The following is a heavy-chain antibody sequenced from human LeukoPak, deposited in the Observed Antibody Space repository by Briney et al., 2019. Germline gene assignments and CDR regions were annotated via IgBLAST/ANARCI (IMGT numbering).Heavy chain of an antibody. Sequence: SSETLSLTCTVSGGSISTSSYYWGWVRQPPGKGLEWIGNIFYSGSTYYSPSLKSRVTISLDTSRNQFSLKLNSVTAADTAVYYCAKSNGYDLVDIWGQGTMVTVSS. J-gene: IGHJ3*02. CDR2: IFYSGST. CDR3: AKSNGYDLVDI. CDR1: GGSISTSSYY. D-gene: IGHD3/OR15-3a*01. V-gene: IGHV4-39*07.